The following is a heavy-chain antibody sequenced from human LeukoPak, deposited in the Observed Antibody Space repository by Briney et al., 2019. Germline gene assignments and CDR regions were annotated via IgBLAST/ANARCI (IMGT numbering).Heavy chain of an antibody. J-gene: IGHJ4*02. V-gene: IGHV4-38-2*01. CDR1: GYSISSGYY. CDR2: IYHSGST. Sequence: SETLSLTCAVSGYSISSGYYWGWIRQPPGKGLGWIGSIYHSGSTYYNPSLKSRVTISVDTSKNQFSLQLTSVTAADTAVYYCARWAGNSYYDFWSGYYLDYWGQGTLVTVSS. D-gene: IGHD3-3*01. CDR3: ARWAGNSYYDFWSGYYLDY.